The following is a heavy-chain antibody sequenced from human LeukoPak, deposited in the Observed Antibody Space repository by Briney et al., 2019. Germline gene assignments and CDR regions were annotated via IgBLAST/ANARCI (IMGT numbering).Heavy chain of an antibody. V-gene: IGHV3-30*02. CDR1: GFTFSTYG. Sequence: GGSLRLSCAASGFTFSTYGMHWVRQAPGRGLEWVAFIGYDGTNKHYIDSVKGRFIISRDNSKNTLYLQMNSLRTEDTAVYYCAKKSEVLFDYWGQGTLVTVSS. CDR3: AKKSEVLFDY. CDR2: IGYDGTNK. D-gene: IGHD3-16*01. J-gene: IGHJ4*02.